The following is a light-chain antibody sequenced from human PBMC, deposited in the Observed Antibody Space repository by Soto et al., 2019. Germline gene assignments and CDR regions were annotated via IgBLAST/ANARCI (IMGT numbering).Light chain of an antibody. CDR2: SNN. CDR1: SSNIGSNT. Sequence: QSVLTQPPSASGTHGQRVTISCSGSSSNIGSNTVNWYQQLPGTAPKLLIYSNNQRPSGVPDRFSGSKSGTSASLAISGLQSEDDADYYCAAWDDSLNGAVFGGGTQLTVL. J-gene: IGLJ7*01. CDR3: AAWDDSLNGAV. V-gene: IGLV1-44*01.